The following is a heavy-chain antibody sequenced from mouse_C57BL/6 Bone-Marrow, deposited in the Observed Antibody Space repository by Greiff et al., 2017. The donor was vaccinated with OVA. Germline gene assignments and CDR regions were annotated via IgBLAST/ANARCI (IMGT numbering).Heavy chain of an antibody. D-gene: IGHD1-1*01. J-gene: IGHJ2*01. V-gene: IGHV1-26*01. CDR2: INPNNGGT. Sequence: EVQLQQSGPELVKPGASVKISCKASGYTFTDYYMNWVKQSHGKSLEWIGDINPNNGGTSYNQKFKGKATLTVDKSSSTAYMELRSLTSEDSAVYYCARWTTTVVGRGDYWGQGTTLTVSS. CDR1: GYTFTDYY. CDR3: ARWTTTVVGRGDY.